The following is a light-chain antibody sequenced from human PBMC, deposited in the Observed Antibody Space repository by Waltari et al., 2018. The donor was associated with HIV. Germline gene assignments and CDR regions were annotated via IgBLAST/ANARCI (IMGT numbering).Light chain of an antibody. Sequence: EIVMTQSPATLSVSPGERVTLSCRASRNVNNNLAWYQQKPAQAPRLLIYGASTRATGLPARFSGSGSGTEFTLTISSLQSEDFVVYYCQQYDKWPLTFGGGTKVEIK. V-gene: IGKV3-15*01. J-gene: IGKJ4*01. CDR3: QQYDKWPLT. CDR1: RNVNNN. CDR2: GAS.